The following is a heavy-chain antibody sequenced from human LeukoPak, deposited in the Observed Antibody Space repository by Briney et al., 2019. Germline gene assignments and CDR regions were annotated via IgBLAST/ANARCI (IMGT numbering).Heavy chain of an antibody. CDR1: GFMFSGYW. CDR3: ATGGGWEPSSGVVTHIDV. D-gene: IGHD3-3*01. CDR2: IDNDGKGI. J-gene: IGHJ6*03. Sequence: GGSLRLSCAASGFMFSGYWMHWVRQGPEKGLELVSRIDNDGKGIIYADSVKGRFTTSRDNAKNTLYLQMSSLRVEDTAVYYCATGGGWEPSSGVVTHIDVWGKGTTVTVSS. V-gene: IGHV3-74*01.